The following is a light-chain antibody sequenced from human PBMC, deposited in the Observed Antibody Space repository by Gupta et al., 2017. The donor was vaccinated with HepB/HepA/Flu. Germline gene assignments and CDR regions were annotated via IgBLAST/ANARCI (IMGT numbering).Light chain of an antibody. CDR1: SGSVSTTYY. V-gene: IGLV8-61*01. CDR2: STA. Sequence: TLPCGLTSGSVSTTYYPSWYQQIPGQAPRPIISSTAPRSSGVPDRFSGSILGNKSALTIPGAQAEDECDYSCWLYTGRGTVVFGGGTKRTVL. J-gene: IGLJ3*02. CDR3: WLYTGRGTVV.